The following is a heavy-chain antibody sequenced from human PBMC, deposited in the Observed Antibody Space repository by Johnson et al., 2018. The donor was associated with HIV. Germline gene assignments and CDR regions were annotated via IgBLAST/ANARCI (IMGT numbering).Heavy chain of an antibody. CDR3: ASSAPGLLPNDAFDI. D-gene: IGHD2-15*01. V-gene: IGHV3-30-3*01. J-gene: IGHJ3*02. CDR1: GFTFSSYA. Sequence: QMLLVESGGGVVQPGRSLRLSCAASGFTFSSYAMYWVRQAPGKGLEWVAVISYDGSNKYYADAVKGRFTISRDNSKNTLYLQMNSLRAEDTAVYYCASSAPGLLPNDAFDIWGQGTMVTVSS. CDR2: ISYDGSNK.